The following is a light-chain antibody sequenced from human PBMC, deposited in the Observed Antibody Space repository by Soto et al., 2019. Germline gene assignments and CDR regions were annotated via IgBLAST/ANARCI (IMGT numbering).Light chain of an antibody. CDR3: AAWDDNLGGHWV. Sequence: QPVLTQPPSASGTPGQRVTISCSGGGSNIGSNFVFWYQQLPGTAPQLLIFRDNHRPSGVPDRFSGSKSGTSASLAISGLRSEDEAEYYCAAWDDNLGGHWVFGGGTQLTVL. CDR1: GSNIGSNF. V-gene: IGLV1-47*01. J-gene: IGLJ3*02. CDR2: RDN.